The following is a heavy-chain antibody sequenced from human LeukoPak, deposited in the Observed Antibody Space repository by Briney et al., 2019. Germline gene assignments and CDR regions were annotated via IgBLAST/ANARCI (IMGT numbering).Heavy chain of an antibody. J-gene: IGHJ6*03. CDR2: MNPNSGNT. CDR3: ARGRLWPGSYRRERYYYNYMDV. Sequence: ASVKVSCKASGYTFTSYDINWVRQATGQGLEWMGWMNPNSGNTGYAQKLQGRVTITRNTSISTAYMELSSLRSEDTAVYYCARGRLWPGSYRRERYYYNYMDVWGKGTTVTVSS. CDR1: GYTFTSYD. V-gene: IGHV1-8*03. D-gene: IGHD2-21*01.